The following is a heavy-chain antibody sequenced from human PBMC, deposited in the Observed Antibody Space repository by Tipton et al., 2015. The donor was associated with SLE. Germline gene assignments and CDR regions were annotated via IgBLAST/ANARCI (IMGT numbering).Heavy chain of an antibody. Sequence: SLRLSCTASEFTFGDYAMSWVRQAPGKGLEWVGFIRTKAYGGTTEYAASVKGRFTISRDDSKSIAYLQMNSLKTEDTAVYYCTRDSVKGYSSGWYREDYFDYWGQGTLVTVSS. CDR3: TRDSVKGYSSGWYREDYFDY. D-gene: IGHD6-19*01. CDR2: IRTKAYGGTT. J-gene: IGHJ4*02. V-gene: IGHV3-49*04. CDR1: EFTFGDYA.